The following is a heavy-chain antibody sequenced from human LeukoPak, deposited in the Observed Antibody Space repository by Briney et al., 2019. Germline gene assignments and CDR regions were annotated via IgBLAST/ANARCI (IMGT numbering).Heavy chain of an antibody. D-gene: IGHD3-3*01. CDR2: INPNSGGT. V-gene: IGHV1-2*02. J-gene: IGHJ6*03. CDR3: AKSWSGGTYYYYMDV. Sequence: GASVKVSCKASGYTFTGYYMHWVRQAPGQGLEWMGWINPNSGGTNYAQKFQGRVTMTRDTSISTAYMELSRLRSDDTAVYYCAKSWSGGTYYYYMDVWGKGTTVTVSS. CDR1: GYTFTGYY.